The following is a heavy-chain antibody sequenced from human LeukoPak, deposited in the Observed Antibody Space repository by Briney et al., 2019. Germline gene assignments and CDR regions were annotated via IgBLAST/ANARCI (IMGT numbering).Heavy chain of an antibody. CDR1: GFTFSSYG. Sequence: PGGSLRLSCAASGFTFSSYGMHWVRQAPGKGLEWVAFIRYDGSNKYYADSVKGRFTISRDNSKNTLYLQMNSLRAEDTAVYYRARDLYGSGSYYIPYWGQGTLVTVSS. CDR3: ARDLYGSGSYYIPY. V-gene: IGHV3-30*02. J-gene: IGHJ4*02. CDR2: IRYDGSNK. D-gene: IGHD3-10*01.